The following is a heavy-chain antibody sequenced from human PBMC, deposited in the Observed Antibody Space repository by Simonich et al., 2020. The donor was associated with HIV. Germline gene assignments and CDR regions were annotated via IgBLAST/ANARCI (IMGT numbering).Heavy chain of an antibody. Sequence: EVQLVESGGGLVQPGRSLRLSCAASGFTFDDYAMHWVRQAPGKCLEWGSSISWNSGSIGYADSVKGRFTISRDNAKNSLYLQMNSLRAEDTALYYCAKSGGYSYGSNFDYWGQGTLVTVSS. D-gene: IGHD5-18*01. J-gene: IGHJ4*02. CDR1: GFTFDDYA. CDR3: AKSGGYSYGSNFDY. V-gene: IGHV3-9*01. CDR2: ISWNSGSI.